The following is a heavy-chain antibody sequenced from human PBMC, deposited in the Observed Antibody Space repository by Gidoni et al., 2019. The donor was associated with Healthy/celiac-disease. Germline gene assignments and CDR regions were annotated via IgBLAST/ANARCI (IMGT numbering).Heavy chain of an antibody. D-gene: IGHD3-10*01. J-gene: IGHJ4*02. V-gene: IGHV3-9*01. CDR2: ISWNSGSI. Sequence: EVQLVESGGGLVQPGRSLRLSCAASGFTFDDYAMHWVRQAPGKGLEWVSGISWNSGSIGYADSVKGRFTISRDNAKNSLYLQMNSLRAEDTALYYCAKDMGGYGSGSYWVGLDYWGQGTLVTVSS. CDR3: AKDMGGYGSGSYWVGLDY. CDR1: GFTFDDYA.